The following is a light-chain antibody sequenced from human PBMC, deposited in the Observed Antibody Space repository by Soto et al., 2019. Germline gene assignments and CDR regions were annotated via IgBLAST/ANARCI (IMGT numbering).Light chain of an antibody. CDR3: QQYSASPMT. CDR2: DAS. J-gene: IGKJ1*01. V-gene: IGKV3-20*01. Sequence: EIVLTQSQGTLSLSPGERATLSCRASQSFGSNSLAWYQHRPGQAPRLLIYDASSKATGTPDRFSGSGSGTDFTLTISRLEPEDFAVYFCQQYSASPMTFGQGTKVDIK. CDR1: QSFGSNS.